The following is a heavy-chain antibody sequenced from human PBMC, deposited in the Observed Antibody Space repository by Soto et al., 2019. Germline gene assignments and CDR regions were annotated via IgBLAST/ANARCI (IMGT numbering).Heavy chain of an antibody. CDR3: AFSLLLYCSGGSCYDDAFDI. J-gene: IGHJ3*02. V-gene: IGHV4-59*01. D-gene: IGHD2-15*01. CDR1: GGSISSYY. CDR2: IYYSGST. Sequence: SETLSLTCTVSGGSISSYYWSWIRQPPGKGLEWIGYIYYSGSTNYNPSLKSRVTISVDTSKNQFSLKLSSVTAADTAVYYCAFSLLLYCSGGSCYDDAFDIWGQGTMVTVSS.